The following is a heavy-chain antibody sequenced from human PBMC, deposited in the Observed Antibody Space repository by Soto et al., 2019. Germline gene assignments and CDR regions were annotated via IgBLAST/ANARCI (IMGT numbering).Heavy chain of an antibody. Sequence: GGSLRLSCAASGFTFSSYGMHWVRQAPGKGLEWVAVISYDGSNKYYADSVKGRFTISRDNSKNTLYLQMNSLRAEDTAVYYCAKEPMTTVISSPDYWGQGTLVTVSS. CDR2: ISYDGSNK. V-gene: IGHV3-30*18. CDR1: GFTFSSYG. J-gene: IGHJ4*02. D-gene: IGHD4-17*01. CDR3: AKEPMTTVISSPDY.